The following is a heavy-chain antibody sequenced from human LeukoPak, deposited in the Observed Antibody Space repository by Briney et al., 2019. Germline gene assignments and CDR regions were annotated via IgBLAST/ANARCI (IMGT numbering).Heavy chain of an antibody. V-gene: IGHV1-18*01. D-gene: IGHD6-13*01. CDR2: ISAYNGNT. Sequence: ASVKVSCKASGYTFTSYGISWVRQAPGQGLEWMGWISAYNGNTNYAQKLQGRVTMTEDTSTDTAYMELSSLRSEDTAVYYCAKGWSSSWLYYFDYWGQGTLVTVSS. CDR1: GYTFTSYG. J-gene: IGHJ4*02. CDR3: AKGWSSSWLYYFDY.